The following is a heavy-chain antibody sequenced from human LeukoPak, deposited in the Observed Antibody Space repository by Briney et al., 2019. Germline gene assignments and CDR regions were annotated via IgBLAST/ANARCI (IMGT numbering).Heavy chain of an antibody. CDR2: ISAYNGNT. Sequence: ASVKVSCKASGYTFTSYGISWVRQAPGQGLEWMGWISAYNGNTNYAQKLQGRVTMTTDTSTSTAYMELRSLRSDDTAVYYCARVPYSSGWTVAEYFQHWGQGTLVTVSP. CDR3: ARVPYSSGWTVAEYFQH. J-gene: IGHJ1*01. V-gene: IGHV1-18*01. D-gene: IGHD6-19*01. CDR1: GYTFTSYG.